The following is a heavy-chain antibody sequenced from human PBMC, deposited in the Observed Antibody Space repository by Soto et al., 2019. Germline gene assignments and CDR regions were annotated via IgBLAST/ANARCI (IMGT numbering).Heavy chain of an antibody. CDR2: IKSKTDGGTT. V-gene: IGHV3-15*01. CDR3: TTYTSSSFGS. CDR1: GFTVTNAW. Sequence: EVQLVESGGGLVQPGGSLRLSCAASGFTVTNAWMSWVRQAPGKGLEWVGRIKSKTDGGTTDYAAPVKGRFTVSRDDSKNTLFLQMSSLETEDTAVYYCTTYTSSSFGSWGQGTLVTVSS. J-gene: IGHJ4*02. D-gene: IGHD6-6*01.